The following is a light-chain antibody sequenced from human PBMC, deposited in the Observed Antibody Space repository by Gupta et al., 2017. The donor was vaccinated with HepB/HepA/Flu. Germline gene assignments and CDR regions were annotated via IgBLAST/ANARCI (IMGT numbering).Light chain of an antibody. CDR2: SAS. CDR1: QTIRSDC. V-gene: IGKV3-20*01. J-gene: IGKJ5*01. Sequence: EIVLTQSPGTLSLSPGERATLFCRASQTIRSDCLAWYQQKPGQAPRLLISSASIRATGIPDRFTGSGSGTDFTLTISRLEPEDFAVYYCQQYGTSPRITFGQGTRLEIK. CDR3: QQYGTSPRIT.